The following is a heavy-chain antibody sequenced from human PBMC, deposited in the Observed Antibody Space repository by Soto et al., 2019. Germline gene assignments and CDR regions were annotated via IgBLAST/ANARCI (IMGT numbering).Heavy chain of an antibody. D-gene: IGHD3-16*01. CDR3: AQGGVRMDV. J-gene: IGHJ6*02. Sequence: SETLSLTCTVSGGSISSYYWSWIRQPPGKGLEWIGYIYYSGSTNYNPSLQRRVIMSVDTAKNQDSLKLNSVTAAGTAVYYGAQGGVRMDVWGQGTTVTVSS. CDR2: IYYSGST. V-gene: IGHV4-59*01. CDR1: GGSISSYY.